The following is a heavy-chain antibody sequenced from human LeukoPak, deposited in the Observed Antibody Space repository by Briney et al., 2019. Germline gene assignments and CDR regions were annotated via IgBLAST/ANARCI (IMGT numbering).Heavy chain of an antibody. Sequence: PGGSLRLSCAASGFTFSSYAMSWVRQAPGKGLEWVSAISGSGGSTYYADSVKGRFTISRDNSKNTLYLQMNSLTAEDTAVYYCAGYNCSSTTCYTGGFDYWGQGTLVTVSS. CDR1: GFTFSSYA. D-gene: IGHD2-2*02. CDR2: ISGSGGST. J-gene: IGHJ4*02. CDR3: AGYNCSSTTCYTGGFDY. V-gene: IGHV3-23*01.